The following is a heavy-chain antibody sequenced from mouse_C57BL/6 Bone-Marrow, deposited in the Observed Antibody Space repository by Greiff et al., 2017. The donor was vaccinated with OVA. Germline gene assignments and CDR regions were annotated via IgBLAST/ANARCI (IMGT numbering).Heavy chain of an antibody. CDR2: IRSKSNNYAT. Sequence: EAGGGLVQPKGSLKLSCAASGFSFNTYAMNWVRQAPGKGLEWVARIRSKSNNYATYYADSVKDRFTSSRDDSESMLYLQMNNLKTEDTAMYYCVRWGYYEMFAYWGQGTLVTVSA. J-gene: IGHJ3*01. V-gene: IGHV10-1*01. CDR1: GFSFNTYA. CDR3: VRWGYYEMFAY. D-gene: IGHD2-3*01.